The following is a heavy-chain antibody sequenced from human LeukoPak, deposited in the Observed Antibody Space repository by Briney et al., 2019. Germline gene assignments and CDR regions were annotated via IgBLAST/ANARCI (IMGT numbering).Heavy chain of an antibody. CDR1: GGTFSSYA. D-gene: IGHD1-7*01. CDR2: IIPIFGTA. Sequence: SVKVSCKASGGTFSSYAISWVRQAPGQGLEWMGRIIPIFGTANYAQKFQGRVTITTDESTSTAYMELNSLRSEDTAVYYCARRAEVYNWNYADAFDIWGQGTMVTVSS. CDR3: ARRAEVYNWNYADAFDI. J-gene: IGHJ3*02. V-gene: IGHV1-69*05.